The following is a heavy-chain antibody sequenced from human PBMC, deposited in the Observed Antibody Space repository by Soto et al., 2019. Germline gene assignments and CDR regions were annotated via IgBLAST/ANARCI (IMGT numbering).Heavy chain of an antibody. CDR3: AIFNFTRSGANYYYYIDV. Sequence: QLQLVQSGPEVKKPGASVKVSCKVSGDTLSTFGISWVRQAPGQGLEWMAWSTPHNGNTNFAQKFKDRVTLTADTSVATAYMALRSLRSADTGVYFCAIFNFTRSGANYYYYIDVCGQGTTITVSS. D-gene: IGHD1-26*01. J-gene: IGHJ6*03. V-gene: IGHV1-18*04. CDR2: STPHNGNT. CDR1: GDTLSTFG.